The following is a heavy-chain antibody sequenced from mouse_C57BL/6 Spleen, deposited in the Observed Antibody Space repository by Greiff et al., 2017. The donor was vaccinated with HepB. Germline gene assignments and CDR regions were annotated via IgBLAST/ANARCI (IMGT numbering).Heavy chain of an antibody. Sequence: VHLVESGAELVKPGASVKISCKASGYAFSSYWMNWVKQRPGKGLEWFGQIYPGDGDTNYNGKFKGKATLTADKSSSTAYMQLSSLTSEDSAVYFCARMIWDDYWGQGTTLTVSS. CDR1: GYAFSSYW. V-gene: IGHV1-80*01. D-gene: IGHD4-1*01. J-gene: IGHJ2*01. CDR2: IYPGDGDT. CDR3: ARMIWDDY.